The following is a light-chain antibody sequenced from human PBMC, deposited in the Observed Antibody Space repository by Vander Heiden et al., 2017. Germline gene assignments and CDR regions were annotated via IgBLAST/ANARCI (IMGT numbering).Light chain of an antibody. CDR2: QDS. CDR3: QEWDSSTVV. CDR1: KLGDKY. Sequence: SYELTQPPSVSVSPGQTASITCSGDKLGDKYACWYQQKPGQSPVLVIYQDSKRPSGIPERFSGSNSGNTANLTISGTQAMDEADYYCQEWDSSTVVFGGGTKLTVL. V-gene: IGLV3-1*01. J-gene: IGLJ2*01.